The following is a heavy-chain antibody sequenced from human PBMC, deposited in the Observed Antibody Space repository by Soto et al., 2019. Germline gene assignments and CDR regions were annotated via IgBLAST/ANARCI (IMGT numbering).Heavy chain of an antibody. D-gene: IGHD3-16*02. CDR2: INHSGST. CDR1: GGSFSGSY. J-gene: IGHJ4*02. CDR3: ARGKLSDYVWGSYRYHFDY. V-gene: IGHV4-34*01. Sequence: QVQLQQWGAGLLKPSETLSLTCAVYGGSFSGSYWGWIRQPPGRGLEWIGEINHSGSTNYNPSLKSRVTISVDTSKNQFSLKLSSVTAADTAVYYCARGKLSDYVWGSYRYHFDYWGQGTVVTVSS.